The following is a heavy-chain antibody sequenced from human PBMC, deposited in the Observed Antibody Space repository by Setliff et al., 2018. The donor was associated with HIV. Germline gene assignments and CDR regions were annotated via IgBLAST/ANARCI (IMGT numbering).Heavy chain of an antibody. CDR2: IKQDGSEK. CDR1: GFTLSGYW. V-gene: IGHV3-7*03. CDR3: VKGDCTSSSCELES. J-gene: IGHJ4*02. D-gene: IGHD2-2*01. Sequence: GGSLRLSCAASGFTLSGYWLSWVRQAPGKGLEWVASIKQDGSEKYYVDSLKGRFAISRDNAKNSLYLQMNSLRTEDTALYYCVKGDCTSSSCELESWGQGTLVTVSS.